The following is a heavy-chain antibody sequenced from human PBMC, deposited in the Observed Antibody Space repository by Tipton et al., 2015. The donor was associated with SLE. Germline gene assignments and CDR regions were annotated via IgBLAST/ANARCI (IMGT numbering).Heavy chain of an antibody. V-gene: IGHV5-51*03. Sequence: QLVQSGAELKKPGESLKISCRATGYNFGNHWIAWVRQRPGKGLEWMGIIYPDDSETRYNPPFQGHVTISGDTSINTAYLHWSSLDASDTATYYCARRGDYPALRHSGYYIDVWGSGTTVTVSS. CDR1: GYNFGNHW. D-gene: IGHD3-10*01. CDR2: IYPDDSET. J-gene: IGHJ6*03. CDR3: ARRGDYPALRHSGYYIDV.